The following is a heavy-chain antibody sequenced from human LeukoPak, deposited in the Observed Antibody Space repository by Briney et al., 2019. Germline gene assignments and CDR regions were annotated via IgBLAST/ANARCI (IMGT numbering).Heavy chain of an antibody. Sequence: GASLRLSCAASGFTFSNYAMSWVRQAPGKGLEWVSAITGSGGITYYADSVKGRFTISRDNSKNTLYLQMNSLRAEDTAVYYCAKWGDYDVLTGYYDPDYWGQGTLVTVSS. J-gene: IGHJ4*02. V-gene: IGHV3-23*01. CDR2: ITGSGGIT. CDR1: GFTFSNYA. D-gene: IGHD3-9*01. CDR3: AKWGDYDVLTGYYDPDY.